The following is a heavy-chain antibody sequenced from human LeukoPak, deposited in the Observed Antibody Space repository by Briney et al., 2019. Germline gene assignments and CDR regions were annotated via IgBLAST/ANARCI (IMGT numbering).Heavy chain of an antibody. D-gene: IGHD2-2*01. Sequence: ASVKVSCKASGYTLTGYYMHWVRQAPGQGLEWMGWINPNSGGTNYAQKFQGRVTMTRDTSISTAYMELSRLRSDDTAVYYCARDGLGYCSSTSCYPDYWGQGTLVTVSS. CDR3: ARDGLGYCSSTSCYPDY. V-gene: IGHV1-2*02. J-gene: IGHJ4*02. CDR1: GYTLTGYY. CDR2: INPNSGGT.